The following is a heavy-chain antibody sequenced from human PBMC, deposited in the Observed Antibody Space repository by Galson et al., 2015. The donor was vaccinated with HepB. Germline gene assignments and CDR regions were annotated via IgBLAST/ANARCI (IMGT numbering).Heavy chain of an antibody. J-gene: IGHJ4*02. Sequence: SLRLSCAASGFNFNRYGMHWVRQAPGKGLEWMAVIWFDGSQKYYSDSVKGRFIISRDTSKNTVYLQMNSLRAEDTALYYCAKEVADYGGFSRYFDSWGQGTLVTVSS. CDR1: GFNFNRYG. V-gene: IGHV3-33*06. D-gene: IGHD4-23*01. CDR3: AKEVADYGGFSRYFDS. CDR2: IWFDGSQK.